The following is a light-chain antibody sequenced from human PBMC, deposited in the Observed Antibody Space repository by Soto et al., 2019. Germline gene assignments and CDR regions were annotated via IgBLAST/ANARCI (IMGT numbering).Light chain of an antibody. CDR3: ATWDDSLNGYV. Sequence: QSVLTQPPSASGTPGQRITISCSGGASNIGRNTVTWYQQLPIRAPKLLIYTDNQRPSGVPDRFSGSKSGTSASLAISGLQSGDEADYYCATWDDSLNGYVFGTGTKLTVL. V-gene: IGLV1-44*01. CDR1: ASNIGRNT. J-gene: IGLJ1*01. CDR2: TDN.